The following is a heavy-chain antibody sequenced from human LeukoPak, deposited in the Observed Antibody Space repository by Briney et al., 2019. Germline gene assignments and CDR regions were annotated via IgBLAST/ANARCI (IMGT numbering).Heavy chain of an antibody. V-gene: IGHV3-21*01. J-gene: IGHJ4*02. CDR1: GFTFSSYS. CDR3: ARDSAAEYYYDSSGYRYYFDY. D-gene: IGHD3-22*01. CDR2: ISSSSSYI. Sequence: GGSLRLSCAASGFTFSSYSMNWVRQAPGKGLEWVSSISSSSSYIYYADSVKGRFTISRDNAKNSLYLQMNSLRAEDTAVYYCARDSAAEYYYDSSGYRYYFDYWGQGTLVTASS.